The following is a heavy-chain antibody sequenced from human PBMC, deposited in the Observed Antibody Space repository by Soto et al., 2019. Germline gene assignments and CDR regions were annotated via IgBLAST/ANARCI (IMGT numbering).Heavy chain of an antibody. Sequence: QVQLQESGPGLVKPSETLSLTCTVSGGSISSYCWSWVRQPPGEGLEWIANICNSGGTNYNPSLKSRVVISVDTSRNQFSLKLSSVTAADTAVYYCAGGVGRYGSNLDYWGQGTLVTVSS. D-gene: IGHD1-26*01. J-gene: IGHJ4*02. CDR2: ICNSGGT. CDR1: GGSISSYC. CDR3: AGGVGRYGSNLDY. V-gene: IGHV4-59*01.